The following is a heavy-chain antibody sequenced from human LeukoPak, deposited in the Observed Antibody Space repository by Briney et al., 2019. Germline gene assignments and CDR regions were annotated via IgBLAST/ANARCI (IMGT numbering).Heavy chain of an antibody. V-gene: IGHV3-66*01. CDR2: IYSGGST. Sequence: GGSLRLSCVASGFTFSNYAMSWVRQAPGKGLEWVSVIYSGGSTYYADSVKGRFTISRDNSKNTLYLQMNSLRAEDAAVYYCARASGYDSPYGMDVWGQGTTVTVSS. CDR3: ARASGYDSPYGMDV. CDR1: GFTFSNYA. J-gene: IGHJ6*02. D-gene: IGHD5-12*01.